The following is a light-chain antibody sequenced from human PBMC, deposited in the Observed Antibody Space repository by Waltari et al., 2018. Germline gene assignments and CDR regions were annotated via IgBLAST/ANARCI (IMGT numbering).Light chain of an antibody. J-gene: IGLJ2*01. CDR3: CSYSPTTTLI. CDR2: EVS. Sequence: QSALTQPASVSGSPGQSITISCSGTSSDVGSYNLVSWYQHHPGKAPKLIIYEVSKRPPGVYNRFSGSKAGNTASLIIYGLQAEDDSVYYCCSYSPTTTLIFGGGTKLTVL. V-gene: IGLV2-23*02. CDR1: SSDVGSYNL.